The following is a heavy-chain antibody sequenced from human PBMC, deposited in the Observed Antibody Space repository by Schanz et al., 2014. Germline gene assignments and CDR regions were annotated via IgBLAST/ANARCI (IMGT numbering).Heavy chain of an antibody. CDR1: DSTFRSFR. V-gene: IGHV3-21*01. J-gene: IGHJ4*02. Sequence: EVQLVESGGGLVKPGGPWSPSGEAFDSTFRSFRMNWVRQVQGRGLEWVSSISSSGSYIHYADAVKGRFTISRDNAKNTLYLQMNSLRAEDTAVYYCARDSRPNYDFLTAYYSIDYWGQGTLVTVSS. CDR2: ISSSGSYI. D-gene: IGHD3-9*01. CDR3: ARDSRPNYDFLTAYYSIDY.